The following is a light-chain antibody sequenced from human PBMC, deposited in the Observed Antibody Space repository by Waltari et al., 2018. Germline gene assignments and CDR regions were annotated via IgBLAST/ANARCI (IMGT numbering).Light chain of an antibody. CDR3: CSFAGSHTEI. J-gene: IGLJ2*01. CDR2: YDN. Sequence: QSALTQPRSVSGSPGQSVTISCTKPINYVSWYQQHPGKAPKLIIYYDNKRPSGVQDRFSVSKSGNTASLTISGLQTEDEADYYCCSFAGSHTEIFDGGTKLTVL. V-gene: IGLV2-11*01. CDR1: INY.